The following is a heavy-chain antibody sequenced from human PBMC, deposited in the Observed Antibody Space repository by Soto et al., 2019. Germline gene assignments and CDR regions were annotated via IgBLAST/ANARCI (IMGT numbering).Heavy chain of an antibody. J-gene: IGHJ4*02. CDR2: IILILGIA. Sequence: SVKVSCKASGGTFSSYTISWVRQAPGQGLEWMGRIILILGIAKYSQNFQGRVTITRDTSASTAYMELSSLSSEDTAVYYCARDLGGWPDYWGQGTLVTVSS. CDR3: ARDLGGWPDY. CDR1: GGTFSSYT. V-gene: IGHV1-69*04. D-gene: IGHD2-15*01.